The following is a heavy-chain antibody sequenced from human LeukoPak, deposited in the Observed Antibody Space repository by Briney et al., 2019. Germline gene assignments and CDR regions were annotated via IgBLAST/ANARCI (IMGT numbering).Heavy chain of an antibody. Sequence: GGSLRLSCVASGFPLSNYAMSWVRQVPGKGLEWVSATSSSDDGTYYADSVRGRFTISRDNSKNTLYLQMNRLRVEDAALYYCARAPVTSCRGAFCYPFDYWGQGILVTVSS. D-gene: IGHD2-21*01. CDR1: GFPLSNYA. CDR3: ARAPVTSCRGAFCYPFDY. V-gene: IGHV3-23*01. J-gene: IGHJ4*02. CDR2: TSSSDDGT.